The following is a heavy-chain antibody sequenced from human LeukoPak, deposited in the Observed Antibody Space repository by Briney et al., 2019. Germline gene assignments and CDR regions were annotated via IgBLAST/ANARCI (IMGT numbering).Heavy chain of an antibody. CDR2: IRSKANSYAT. CDR1: GFTFSGSA. CDR3: TRQRNYYYMDV. J-gene: IGHJ6*03. V-gene: IGHV3-73*01. Sequence: GGSLRLSCAASGFTFSGSAMHWVRQASGKGLEWVGRIRSKANSYATAYAASVKGRFTISRDDSKNTAYLQMNSLKTEDTAVYYCTRQRNYYYMDVWGKGTTVTVSS.